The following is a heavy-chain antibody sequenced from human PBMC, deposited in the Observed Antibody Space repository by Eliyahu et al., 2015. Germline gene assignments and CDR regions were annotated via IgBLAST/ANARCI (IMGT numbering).Heavy chain of an antibody. CDR1: GXSFSTYW. V-gene: IGHV5-51*01. D-gene: IGHD5-18*01. Sequence: EVQLVQSGAEVKKPGESLKIACEGSGXSFSTYWIGWVRQMPGKGLEWMGMVYPGDSDTRYNPSFQGQVTISADKSTSTAYLQWSSLGASDTAMYYCVRRDGYSFGIDYWGQGTLVTVSS. J-gene: IGHJ4*02. CDR3: VRRDGYSFGIDY. CDR2: VYPGDSDT.